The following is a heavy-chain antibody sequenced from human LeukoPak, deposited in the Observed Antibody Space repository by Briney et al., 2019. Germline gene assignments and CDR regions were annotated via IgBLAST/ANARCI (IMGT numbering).Heavy chain of an antibody. CDR1: GGTFSIYA. V-gene: IGHV1-69*13. D-gene: IGHD3-22*01. J-gene: IGHJ4*02. CDR3: ARESPELMHYYDSSGYFPLGY. CDR2: IIPIFGTA. Sequence: SVKVSCKASGGTFSIYAISWVRQAPGQGLEWMGGIIPIFGTANYAQKFQGRVTITADESTSTAYMELSSLRSEDTAVYYCARESPELMHYYDSSGYFPLGYWGQGTLVTVSS.